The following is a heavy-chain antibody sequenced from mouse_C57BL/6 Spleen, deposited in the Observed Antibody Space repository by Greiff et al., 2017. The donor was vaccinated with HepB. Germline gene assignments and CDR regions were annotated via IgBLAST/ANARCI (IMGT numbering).Heavy chain of an antibody. V-gene: IGHV6-3*01. CDR3: TGLYYYGSSWYFDV. Sequence: EVKLVESGGGLVQPGGSMKLSCVASGFTFSNYWMNWVRQSPEKGLEWVAQIRLKSDNYATHYAESVKGRFTISRDDSKSSVYLQMNNLRAEDTGIYYCTGLYYYGSSWYFDVWGTGTTVTVSS. CDR2: IRLKSDNYAT. D-gene: IGHD1-1*01. J-gene: IGHJ1*03. CDR1: GFTFSNYW.